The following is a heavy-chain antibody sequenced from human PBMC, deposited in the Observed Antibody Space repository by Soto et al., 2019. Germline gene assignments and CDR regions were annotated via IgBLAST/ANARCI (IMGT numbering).Heavy chain of an antibody. CDR1: GGTFSTYA. V-gene: IGHV1-69*12. CDR3: ASGIQLWLRRINNGYAG. CDR2: IIPMFGTA. J-gene: IGHJ4*02. Sequence: QVQLVQSGAEVKKPESSVKVSCKAPGGTFSTYAISWVRQAPGQGLEWMGGIIPMFGTANYAQRFQARVTLTADESMNTAYIALSSLRSQDTAVYFCASGIQLWLRRINNGYAGWGQGNLVTVSS. D-gene: IGHD5-18*01.